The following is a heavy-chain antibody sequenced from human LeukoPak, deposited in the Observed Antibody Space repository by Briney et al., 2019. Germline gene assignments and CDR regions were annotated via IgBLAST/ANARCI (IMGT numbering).Heavy chain of an antibody. CDR3: ARHRWFDP. CDR2: IFYSGIT. Sequence: SETLSLTCTVSGGSISSSTYYWGWIRQPPGKGLEWIGTIFYSGITYYNPSLKSRVTISVDTSKNQFSLKLSSVTAADTAVYYCARHRWFDPWGQGTLVTVSS. CDR1: GGSISSSTYY. J-gene: IGHJ5*02. V-gene: IGHV4-39*01.